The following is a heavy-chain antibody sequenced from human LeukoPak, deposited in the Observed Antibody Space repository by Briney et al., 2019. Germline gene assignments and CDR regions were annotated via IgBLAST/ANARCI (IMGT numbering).Heavy chain of an antibody. CDR3: ARDWFHAIDY. V-gene: IGHV3-20*04. Sequence: GGSLRLSCAASGFTFDDYGMSWVRQAPGKGLEWVSGINWNGGSTGYADSVKGRFTISRDNAKNTLYLQMNSLRAEDTAVYYCARDWFHAIDYWGQGTLVTVSS. J-gene: IGHJ4*02. CDR2: INWNGGST. CDR1: GFTFDDYG. D-gene: IGHD2/OR15-2a*01.